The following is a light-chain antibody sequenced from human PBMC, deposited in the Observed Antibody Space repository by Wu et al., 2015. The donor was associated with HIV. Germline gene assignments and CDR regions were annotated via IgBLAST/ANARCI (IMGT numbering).Light chain of an antibody. Sequence: IVLTQSPGTLSLSPGERATLSCRASQSVSSSFLAWYQQKPGQAPRLLIYGVSNRATGIPDRFSGSGSGTDFTLTISRLEPEDFAVYYCQQYSNSPPTFGQGTKVEIK. J-gene: IGKJ1*01. V-gene: IGKV3-20*01. CDR1: QSVSSSF. CDR2: GVS. CDR3: QQYSNSPPT.